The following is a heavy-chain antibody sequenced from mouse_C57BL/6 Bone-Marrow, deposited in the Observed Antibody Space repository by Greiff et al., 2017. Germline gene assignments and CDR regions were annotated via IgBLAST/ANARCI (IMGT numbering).Heavy chain of an antibody. CDR1: GYTFTSYT. J-gene: IGHJ3*01. V-gene: IGHV1-4*01. D-gene: IGHD2-3*01. CDR3: ARWVLEAY. Sequence: VMLVESGAELARPGASVKMSCKASGYTFTSYTMHWVKQRPGQGLEWIGYINPSSGYTKYNQKFKDKATLTADKSSSTAYMQLSSLTSEDSAVYYCARWVLEAYWGQGTLVTVSA. CDR2: INPSSGYT.